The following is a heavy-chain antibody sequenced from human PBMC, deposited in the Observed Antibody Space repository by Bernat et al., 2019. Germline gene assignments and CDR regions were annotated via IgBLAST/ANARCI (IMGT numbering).Heavy chain of an antibody. CDR2: ISSSSSYT. Sequence: QVQLVESGGGLVKPGGSLRLSCAASGFTFSDYYMSWIRQAPGKGLEWVSYISSSSSYTNYADSVKGRFTISRDNAKNSLYLQMNSLRAEDPAVYYCARRGDYDILTGYSLWYFDLWGRGTLVTVSS. CDR1: GFTFSDYY. V-gene: IGHV3-11*05. J-gene: IGHJ2*01. D-gene: IGHD3-9*01. CDR3: ARRGDYDILTGYSLWYFDL.